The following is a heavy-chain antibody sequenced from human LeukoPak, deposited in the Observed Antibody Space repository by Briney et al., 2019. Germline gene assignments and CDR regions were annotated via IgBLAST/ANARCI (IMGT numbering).Heavy chain of an antibody. CDR2: IYTSGST. J-gene: IGHJ5*02. D-gene: IGHD3-3*01. CDR1: GGSISSYY. Sequence: SETLSLTCTVSGGSISSYYWSWIRQPAGKGLEWIGRIYTSGSTNYNPSLKSRVTMSVDTSKNQFSLKLSSVTAADTAVYYCARQKKXSXYYXFWSGYPDWFDPWGQGTLVTVSS. V-gene: IGHV4-4*07. CDR3: ARQKKXSXYYXFWSGYPDWFDP.